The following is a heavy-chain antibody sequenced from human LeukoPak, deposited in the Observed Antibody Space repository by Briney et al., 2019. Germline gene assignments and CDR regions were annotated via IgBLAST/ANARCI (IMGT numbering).Heavy chain of an antibody. CDR3: ARDMITIFGVVLDW. J-gene: IGHJ4*02. Sequence: PGGSLRLSCAASGFTFSSYAMHWVRQAPGKGLEWAAVISYDGSNKYYADSVKGRFTISRDNSKNTLYLQMNSLRAEDTAVYYCARDMITIFGVVLDWWGQGTLVTVSS. V-gene: IGHV3-30-3*01. CDR2: ISYDGSNK. D-gene: IGHD3-3*01. CDR1: GFTFSSYA.